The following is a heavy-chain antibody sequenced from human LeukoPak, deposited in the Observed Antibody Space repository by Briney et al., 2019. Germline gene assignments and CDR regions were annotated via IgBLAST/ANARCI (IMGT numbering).Heavy chain of an antibody. J-gene: IGHJ4*02. Sequence: GGSLRLSCAASGFTFSSYAMIWVRQAPGKGLEWVSDISDRGGSTYYADSVKGRFTISRDNSKNTLYLQMNSLRAEDTAVYYCAKDGSDCSGGSCYHYFDYWGQGTLVTVSS. D-gene: IGHD2-15*01. CDR3: AKDGSDCSGGSCYHYFDY. V-gene: IGHV3-23*01. CDR1: GFTFSSYA. CDR2: ISDRGGST.